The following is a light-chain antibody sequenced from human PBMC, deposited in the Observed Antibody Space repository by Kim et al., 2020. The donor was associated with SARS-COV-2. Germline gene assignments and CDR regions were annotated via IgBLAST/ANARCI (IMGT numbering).Light chain of an antibody. CDR3: QAWDSSTVV. CDR1: KLGDKY. Sequence: VYPGKTASITCSGDKLGDKYACWYQQKPGQSPVLVIYQDSKRPSGIPERFSGSNSGNTATLTISGTQAMDEADYYCQAWDSSTVVFGGGTQLTVL. V-gene: IGLV3-1*01. J-gene: IGLJ2*01. CDR2: QDS.